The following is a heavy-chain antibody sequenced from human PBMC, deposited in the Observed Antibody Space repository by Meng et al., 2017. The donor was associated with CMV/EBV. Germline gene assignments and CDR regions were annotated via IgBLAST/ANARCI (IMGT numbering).Heavy chain of an antibody. Sequence: SETLSLTCTVSGDSISSYYWAWIRQPPGKGLEWIGSIYYVGSANYGRSLSGRVTISMDTSKNQFSLKVSPVTTADTAVYYCARGGAANYYYYGMDVWGQGTTVTVSS. V-gene: IGHV4-59*01. D-gene: IGHD2-15*01. CDR3: ARGGAANYYYYGMDV. CDR1: GDSISSYY. J-gene: IGHJ6*02. CDR2: IYYVGSA.